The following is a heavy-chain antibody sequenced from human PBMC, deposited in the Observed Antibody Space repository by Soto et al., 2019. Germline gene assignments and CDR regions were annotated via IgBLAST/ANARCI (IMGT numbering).Heavy chain of an antibody. Sequence: SETLSLTCTGSGGSVSSGNYYWSWIRQPPGKRLEWIGFIYYTGSSSYNPSLKSRVTMSLDKSNNQFSLKLTSVNAADSAVYYCTRGGDAYKNGHWGQGTLVTV. D-gene: IGHD2-21*01. V-gene: IGHV4-61*01. CDR3: TRGGDAYKNGH. CDR2: IYYTGSS. J-gene: IGHJ4*02. CDR1: GGSVSSGNYY.